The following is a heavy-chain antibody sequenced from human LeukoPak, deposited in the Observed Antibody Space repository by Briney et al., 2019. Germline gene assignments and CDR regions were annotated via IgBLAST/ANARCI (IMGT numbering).Heavy chain of an antibody. J-gene: IGHJ4*02. CDR3: VSFYETY. V-gene: IGHV3-74*01. CDR2: INSDGSWT. Sequence: GGSLRLSCAASGHYWMHWVRQAPGKGLVWVSHINSDGSWTSYADSVKGRFSISKDNAKNAVYPQMNNLRAEDTAVYYCVSFYETYWGRGTLVTVSS. CDR1: GHYW. D-gene: IGHD2-2*01.